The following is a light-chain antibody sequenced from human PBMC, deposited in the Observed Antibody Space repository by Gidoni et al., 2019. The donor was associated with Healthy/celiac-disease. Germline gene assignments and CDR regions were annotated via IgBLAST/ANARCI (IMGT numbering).Light chain of an antibody. V-gene: IGLV2-23*03. CDR1: SSDVGSYNL. CDR2: EGS. CDR3: CSYAGSSTFDVV. Sequence: QAALTQPAPVSGSPGQSLTISCTGTSSDVGSYNLVSWYQHHPGKAPKLMIYEGSKRPPGVSNRFSGSKSGNTASLTISGLQAEDEADYYCCSYAGSSTFDVVFGGGTKLTVL. J-gene: IGLJ2*01.